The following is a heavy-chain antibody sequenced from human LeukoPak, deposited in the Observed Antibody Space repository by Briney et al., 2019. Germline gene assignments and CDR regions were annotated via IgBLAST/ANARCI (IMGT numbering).Heavy chain of an antibody. J-gene: IGHJ2*01. D-gene: IGHD6-19*01. V-gene: IGHV3-9*01. Sequence: GRYLRLSCVASGFTFDDYAMHWVRQAPGKSPDGVSGITWNSGTIDYADSVKGRFTISRDNVKNSLYLQMNSLKAEDTALYSCAKDAVAGSYWFFDLWGRGTLVTVSS. CDR3: AKDAVAGSYWFFDL. CDR1: GFTFDDYA. CDR2: ITWNSGTI.